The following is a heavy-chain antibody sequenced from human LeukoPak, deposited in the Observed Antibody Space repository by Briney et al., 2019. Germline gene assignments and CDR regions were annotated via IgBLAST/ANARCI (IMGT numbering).Heavy chain of an antibody. J-gene: IGHJ3*02. V-gene: IGHV3-23*01. D-gene: IGHD3-22*01. CDR1: GFTFSSYA. CDR2: ISGSGGST. Sequence: GGSLRLPCAASGFTFSSYAMSWVRQAPGKGLEWVSAISGSGGSTYYADSVKGRFTISRDNSKNTLYLQMNSLRAEDTAVYYCAKGRYYYDSSDAFDIWGQGTMVTVSS. CDR3: AKGRYYYDSSDAFDI.